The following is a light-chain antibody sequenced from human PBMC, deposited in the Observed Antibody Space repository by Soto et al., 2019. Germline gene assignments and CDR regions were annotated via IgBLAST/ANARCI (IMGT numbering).Light chain of an antibody. V-gene: IGKV3-20*01. CDR1: QSVDSTY. J-gene: IGKJ1*01. CDR2: GAS. CDR3: QYYDSFRT. Sequence: EILLTQSPGTLSLSPGERATLSCRASQSVDSTYLTWYQQKPGHAPRLLIYGASGRATGIPDRFSGSGSGTDFTLTISRLEPEDFAVYFCQYYDSFRTFGQGTKVDIK.